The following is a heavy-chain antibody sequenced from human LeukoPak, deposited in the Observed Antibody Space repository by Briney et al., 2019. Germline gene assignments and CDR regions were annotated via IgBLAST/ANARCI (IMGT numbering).Heavy chain of an antibody. V-gene: IGHV3-9*01. D-gene: IGHD2-15*01. CDR2: FSWNSGSI. J-gene: IGHJ3*02. CDR1: GFTFDDYA. Sequence: GGSLRLSCAASGFTFDDYAMHWVRHAPGKGLEWVSGFSWNSGSIGYADSVKGRFTISRDNAKNSLYLQMNSLRAEDTAVYYCARNIVVVVAVLGAFDIWGQGTMVTVSS. CDR3: ARNIVVVVAVLGAFDI.